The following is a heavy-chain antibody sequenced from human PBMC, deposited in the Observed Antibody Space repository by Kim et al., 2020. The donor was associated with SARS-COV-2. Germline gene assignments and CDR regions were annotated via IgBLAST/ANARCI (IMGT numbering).Heavy chain of an antibody. Sequence: GGSLRLSCAASGFTFSSYAMSWVRQAPGKGLEWVSAISGSGGSTYYADSVKGRFTISRDNSKNTLYLQMNSLRAEDTAVYYCAKDTRGYCSGGSCRDYWGQGTLVTVSS. CDR2: ISGSGGST. J-gene: IGHJ4*02. V-gene: IGHV3-23*01. CDR3: AKDTRGYCSGGSCRDY. CDR1: GFTFSSYA. D-gene: IGHD2-15*01.